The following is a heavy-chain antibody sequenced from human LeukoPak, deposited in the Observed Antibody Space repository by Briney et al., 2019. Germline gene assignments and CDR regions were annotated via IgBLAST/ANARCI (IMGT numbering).Heavy chain of an antibody. J-gene: IGHJ6*04. V-gene: IGHV3-30*18. CDR1: GFTFSSYG. CDR2: ISYDGSNK. CDR3: AKGLLWFGELFTHPQAVYGMDV. Sequence: GRSLRLSCAASGFTFSSYGMRWVRQAPGKGLEWVAVISYDGSNKYYADSVKGRFTISRDNSKNTLYLQMNSLRAEDTAVYYCAKGLLWFGELFTHPQAVYGMDVWGKGTTVTVSS. D-gene: IGHD3-10*01.